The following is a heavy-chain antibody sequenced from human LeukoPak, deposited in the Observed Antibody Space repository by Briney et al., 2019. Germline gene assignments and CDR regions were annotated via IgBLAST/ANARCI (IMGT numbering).Heavy chain of an antibody. J-gene: IGHJ4*02. V-gene: IGHV3-53*01. CDR1: GLTVSSNC. CDR2: IYSGGST. CDR3: ARDPYNSGSSYFDY. D-gene: IGHD3-10*01. Sequence: GGSLRLSCAVSGLTVSSNCMSWVRQAPGKGLEWVSAIYSGGSTFYADSVKGRFTISRDNSKHTLYLQMNSLRAEDTAVYYCARDPYNSGSSYFDYWGQGTLVTVSS.